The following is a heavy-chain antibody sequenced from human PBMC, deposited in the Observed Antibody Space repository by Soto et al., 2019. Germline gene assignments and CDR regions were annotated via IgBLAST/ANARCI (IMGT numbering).Heavy chain of an antibody. Sequence: PSETLSLTCTVSGGSVSSGDFYWSWIRQPPGKGLEWIGYIYYNGSTNYNPSLKSRVTISSDTSKNQFSLRLFSVTAADTAVYYCARKRPRTIYNSDYYNYGMDVCGQGTTVTVSS. V-gene: IGHV4-61*08. J-gene: IGHJ6*02. CDR3: ARKRPRTIYNSDYYNYGMDV. CDR1: GGSVSSGDFY. D-gene: IGHD6-19*01. CDR2: IYYNGST.